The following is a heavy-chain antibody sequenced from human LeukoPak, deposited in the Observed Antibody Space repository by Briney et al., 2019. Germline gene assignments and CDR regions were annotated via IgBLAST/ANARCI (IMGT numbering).Heavy chain of an antibody. V-gene: IGHV3-15*01. CDR3: STEGFDSSVIYIW. D-gene: IGHD3-22*01. CDR1: GFTFSSYA. CDR2: SKSKTDGGTT. Sequence: PGRSLRLSCAASGFTFSSYAMSWVRQAPGKGLEWVGRSKSKTDGGTTDYATPVKGRFTISRDDSKNTLYLQMNSLKTEDTAVYYCSTEGFDSSVIYIWWGQGTLVTVSS. J-gene: IGHJ4*02.